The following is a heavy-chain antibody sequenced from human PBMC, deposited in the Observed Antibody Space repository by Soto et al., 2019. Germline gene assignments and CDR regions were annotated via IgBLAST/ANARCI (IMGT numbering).Heavy chain of an antibody. CDR2: ISGRGDGT. CDR1: GFTFNNYD. Sequence: GGSLRLSCTVSGFTFNNYDMSWVRQAPGKGLQWVSGISGRGDGTYYADSVKGRFTISRDNSTSTAYMELSSLRSEDTAVYYCARDLVPYSGYDRFDYWGQGTLVTVSS. V-gene: IGHV3-23*01. D-gene: IGHD5-12*01. J-gene: IGHJ4*02. CDR3: ARDLVPYSGYDRFDY.